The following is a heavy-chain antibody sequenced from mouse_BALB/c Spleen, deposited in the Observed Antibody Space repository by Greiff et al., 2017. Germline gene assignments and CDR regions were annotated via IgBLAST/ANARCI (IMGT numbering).Heavy chain of an antibody. V-gene: IGHV5-6-5*01. CDR1: GFTFSSYA. D-gene: IGHD4-1*01. J-gene: IGHJ4*01. CDR2: ISSGGST. CDR3: ARGWDYYAMDY. Sequence: EVQLVESGGGLVKPGGSLKLSCAASGFTFSSYAMSWVRQTPEKRLEWVASISSGGSTYYPDSVKGRFTISRDNARNILYLQMSSLRSEDTAMYYCARGWDYYAMDYWGQGTSVTVSS.